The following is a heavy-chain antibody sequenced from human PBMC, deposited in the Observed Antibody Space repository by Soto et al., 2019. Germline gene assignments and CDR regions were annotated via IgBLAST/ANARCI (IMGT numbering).Heavy chain of an antibody. CDR1: GFTFSSYA. CDR2: ISYDGSNK. Sequence: QVQLVESGGGVVQPGRSLRLSCAASGFTFSSYAMHWVRQAPGKGLEWVAVISYDGSNKYYADSVKGRFTISRDNSKNPLYLQMNSLRAEDTAVYYCARELGEWWRDSSSSSYGMDVWGQGTTVTVSS. D-gene: IGHD6-6*01. V-gene: IGHV3-30-3*01. J-gene: IGHJ6*02. CDR3: ARELGEWWRDSSSSSYGMDV.